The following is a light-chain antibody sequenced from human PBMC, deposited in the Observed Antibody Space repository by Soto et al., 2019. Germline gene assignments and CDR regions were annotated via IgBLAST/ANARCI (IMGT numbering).Light chain of an antibody. Sequence: QSVLTQPASVSGAPGQSITVACTGTSSDVGSYNYVSWYQQHPGKAPKLMIYDVSDRPSGVSNRFSGSKSGNTASLTISGLQAEDEADYYCSSYTSSSPFPRVFGTGTKVTVL. CDR3: SSYTSSSPFPRV. V-gene: IGLV2-14*01. CDR1: SSDVGSYNY. CDR2: DVS. J-gene: IGLJ1*01.